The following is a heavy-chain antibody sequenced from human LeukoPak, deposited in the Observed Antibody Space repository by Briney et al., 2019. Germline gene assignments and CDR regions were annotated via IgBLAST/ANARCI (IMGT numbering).Heavy chain of an antibody. CDR3: ARGATMIWAVYYFDY. D-gene: IGHD3-10*01. J-gene: IGHJ4*02. V-gene: IGHV3-48*03. CDR1: GFTFSTYE. Sequence: PGGSLRLSCAASGFTFSTYEMNWVRQAPGKGLEWVSYISSSGSTIYYADSVKGRFTISRDNSKNTLYLQMNSLRPEDTAVYYCARGATMIWAVYYFDYWGQGTLVTVSS. CDR2: ISSSGSTI.